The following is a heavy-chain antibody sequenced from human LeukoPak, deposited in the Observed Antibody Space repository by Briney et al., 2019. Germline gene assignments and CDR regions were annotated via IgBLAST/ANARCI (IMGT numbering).Heavy chain of an antibody. CDR3: AKDLDPYSSSWGIDY. CDR1: GFTFSSYA. Sequence: QSGGSLRLSCAASGFTFSSYAMSWVRQAPGKGLEWVSAISGSGGSTYYADSVKGRFTISRDNSKNTLYLQMNSLRAEDTAVYYCAKDLDPYSSSWGIDYWGQGTLVTVSS. V-gene: IGHV3-23*01. J-gene: IGHJ4*02. CDR2: ISGSGGST. D-gene: IGHD6-13*01.